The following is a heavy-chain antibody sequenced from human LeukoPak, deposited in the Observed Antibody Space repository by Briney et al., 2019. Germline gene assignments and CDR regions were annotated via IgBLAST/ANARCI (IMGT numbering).Heavy chain of an antibody. CDR2: ISGSGDST. CDR1: GFTLRSYV. CDR3: AKSLPLAGRRPFFFDC. D-gene: IGHD6-19*01. V-gene: IGHV3-23*01. Sequence: GGSLRLSCVASGFTLRSYVMNWVRQTPGKGLEWVSSISGSGDSTFYADSVQGRFTISRDNSKNTLYLQMNSLSPEDTAIYYCAKSLPLAGRRPFFFDCWGQGTLVTVSS. J-gene: IGHJ4*02.